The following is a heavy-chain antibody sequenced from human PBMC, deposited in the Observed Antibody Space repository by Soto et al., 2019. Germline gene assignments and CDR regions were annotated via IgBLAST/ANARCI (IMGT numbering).Heavy chain of an antibody. CDR1: DGSMSNGYYY. CDR2: IYHSGRT. CDR3: ARWVEVSLDYFDS. J-gene: IGHJ4*02. Sequence: QVQLQESGPGLVKPSQTLSLTCTVSDGSMSNGYYYWSWVRQNPGKGLEWIGHIYHSGRTYYNPSLKSRVGILVDTSKNQFSLNLHSVTAADTAVYYCARWVEVSLDYFDSWGQGTPVTVSS. D-gene: IGHD1-20*01. V-gene: IGHV4-31*03.